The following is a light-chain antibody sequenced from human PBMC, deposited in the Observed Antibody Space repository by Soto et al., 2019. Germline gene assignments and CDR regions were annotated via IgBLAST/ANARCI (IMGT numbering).Light chain of an antibody. CDR3: QQSYSTPLT. CDR2: DAS. CDR1: QSISSY. J-gene: IGKJ4*01. Sequence: DIQMTQSPSSLSASAGDRVTITCRASQSISSYLNWYQQKPGKAPKLLIYDASNLQSGVPSRFSGSGSGTDFTLTISSLQPEDFATYYCQQSYSTPLTFGGGTKVEIK. V-gene: IGKV1-39*01.